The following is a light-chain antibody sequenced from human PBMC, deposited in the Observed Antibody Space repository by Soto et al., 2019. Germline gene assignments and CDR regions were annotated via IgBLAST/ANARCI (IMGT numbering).Light chain of an antibody. V-gene: IGKV3-20*01. CDR1: QSVSSSY. Sequence: EIVLTQSPGTLSLSPGERATLSCRASQSVSSSYLAWYQQKPGQAPRLLIFGASSRSTNIPDRFSGSGSVADFPLTISRLEPEDFAVYYWQQYGSSPYTFGQGTKLEIK. J-gene: IGKJ2*01. CDR2: GAS. CDR3: QQYGSSPYT.